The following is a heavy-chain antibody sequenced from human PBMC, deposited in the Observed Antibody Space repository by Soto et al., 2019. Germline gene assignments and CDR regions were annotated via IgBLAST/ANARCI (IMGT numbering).Heavy chain of an antibody. J-gene: IGHJ4*02. CDR1: GGSISSGDYY. D-gene: IGHD3-22*01. CDR2: IYYSGST. Sequence: SETLSLTCTVSGGSISSGDYYWSWIRQPPGKGLEWIGYIYYSGSTYYNPSLKSRVTISVDTSKNQFSLKLSSVTAADTAVYYCARVQSGYYDSSGFGDYFDYWGQGTLVTVSS. CDR3: ARVQSGYYDSSGFGDYFDY. V-gene: IGHV4-30-4*01.